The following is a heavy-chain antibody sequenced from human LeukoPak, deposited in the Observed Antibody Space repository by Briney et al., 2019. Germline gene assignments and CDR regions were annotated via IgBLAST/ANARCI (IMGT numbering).Heavy chain of an antibody. J-gene: IGHJ4*02. CDR2: IYSGGST. CDR1: GFTVSSNY. CDR3: AREGGDYANFDY. Sequence: GGSLRLSCAASGFTVSSNYMSWVRQAPGKGLEWVSIIYSGGSTFYADSVKGRFTISRDNSKNTLYLQMNSLRAEDTAVYYCAREGGDYANFDYWGQGTLVTVSS. D-gene: IGHD4-17*01. V-gene: IGHV3-53*01.